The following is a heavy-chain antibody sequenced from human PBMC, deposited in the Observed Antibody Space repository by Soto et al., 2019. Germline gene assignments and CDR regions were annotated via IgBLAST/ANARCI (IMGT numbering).Heavy chain of an antibody. CDR3: TGEFASGY. V-gene: IGHV3-30*03. CDR2: ISRDGGTK. J-gene: IGHJ4*02. CDR1: GFTVSTYG. Sequence: QVQLVESGGGVVQPGRSLRLSCAVSGFTVSTYGMHWVRQAPGKGLEWVAVISRDGGTKYYADSVKGRFNISRDNSRNTLFLEMNSLRGDDMAVYYCTGEFASGYWGQGTLVTVSS. D-gene: IGHD2-8*02.